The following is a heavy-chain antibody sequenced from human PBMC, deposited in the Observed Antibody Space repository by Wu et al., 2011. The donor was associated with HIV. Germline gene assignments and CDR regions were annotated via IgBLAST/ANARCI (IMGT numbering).Heavy chain of an antibody. CDR2: IIPKLNAP. J-gene: IGHJ6*03. Sequence: QVQLVQSGAEVKKPGSSVKVSCKASGGTFSSFAISWVRQASGQGLEWMGGIIPKLNAPNYAHKFQGRITISADMSTSTSYLELSRLRSDDTAIYYCARSGEAAAHYYYYLNIWGEGTTVTVSS. V-gene: IGHV1-69*14. CDR3: ARSGEAAAHYYYYLNI. D-gene: IGHD2-21*01. CDR1: GGTFSSFA.